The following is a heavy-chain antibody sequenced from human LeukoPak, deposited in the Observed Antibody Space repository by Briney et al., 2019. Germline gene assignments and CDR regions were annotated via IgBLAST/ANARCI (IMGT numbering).Heavy chain of an antibody. V-gene: IGHV1-2*02. CDR2: INPNSGGT. J-gene: IGHJ4*02. Sequence: ASVKVSCKASGYTFTGYYMHWVRRAPGQGLEWMGWINPNSGGTNYAQKFQGRVTMTRDTSISTAYMELSRLRSDDTAVYYCARDPYSSGWYVIDYWGQGTLVTVSS. CDR1: GYTFTGYY. D-gene: IGHD6-19*01. CDR3: ARDPYSSGWYVIDY.